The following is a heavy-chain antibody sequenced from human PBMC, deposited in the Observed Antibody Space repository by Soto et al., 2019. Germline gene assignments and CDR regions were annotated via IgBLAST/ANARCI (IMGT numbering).Heavy chain of an antibody. CDR3: ASDPSGGSRYYYYYYGMED. J-gene: IGHJ6*02. V-gene: IGHV3-30-3*01. CDR2: ISYDGSNK. Sequence: SLRLSCAASGFTFSSYAMHWVRQAPGKGLEWVAVISYDGSNKYYADSVKGRFTISRENSKNTLYLQMNSLRAEDPAVYYCASDPSGGSRYYYYYYGMEDWGQGATVT. D-gene: IGHD3-3*01. CDR1: GFTFSSYA.